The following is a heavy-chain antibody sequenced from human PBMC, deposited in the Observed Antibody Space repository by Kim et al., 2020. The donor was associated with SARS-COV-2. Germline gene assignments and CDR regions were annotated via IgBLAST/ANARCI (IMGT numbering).Heavy chain of an antibody. CDR1: VGSLSGYH. Sequence: SETLSLTCAVYVGSLSGYHWTWVRQSPGKGLEWIGDVTHSGATKYSQSLKSRVAISVDTSKNQFSLKVRSVTAADTAVYFCARARAGVVPSRVLGLGPYYEYLALDVWGQGTTVSVSS. J-gene: IGHJ6*02. CDR3: ARARAGVVPSRVLGLGPYYEYLALDV. CDR2: VTHSGAT. D-gene: IGHD3-3*01. V-gene: IGHV4-34*01.